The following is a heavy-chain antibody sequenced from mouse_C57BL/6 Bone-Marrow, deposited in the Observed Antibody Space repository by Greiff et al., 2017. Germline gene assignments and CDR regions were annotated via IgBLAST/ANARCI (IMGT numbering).Heavy chain of an antibody. CDR3: ARLLRYPDD. CDR1: GYSFTGYY. Sequence: VQLQQSGPELVKPGASVKISCKASGYSFTGYYMHWVKQSSEKSLEWIGEINPSTGGTSYNQKFKGKAALTVDKSSSTAYMQLKSLTSEDSAVYYCARLLRYPDDWGQGTTLTVSS. D-gene: IGHD1-1*01. CDR2: INPSTGGT. J-gene: IGHJ2*01. V-gene: IGHV1-43*01.